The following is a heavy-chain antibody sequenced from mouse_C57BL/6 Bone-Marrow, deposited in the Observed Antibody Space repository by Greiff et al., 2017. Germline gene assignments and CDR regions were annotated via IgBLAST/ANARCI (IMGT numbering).Heavy chain of an antibody. CDR3: ARDDYEGYWYFDV. CDR2: ISNLAYSI. V-gene: IGHV5-15*01. D-gene: IGHD2-4*01. CDR1: GFTFSDYG. J-gene: IGHJ1*03. Sequence: EVKVVESGGGLVQPGGSLKLSCAASGFTFSDYGMAWGRQAPRKGPGWVAFISNLAYSIYYADTVTGRVTISRENAKNTLYLEMSSLRSEDTAMYYCARDDYEGYWYFDVWGTGTTVTVSS.